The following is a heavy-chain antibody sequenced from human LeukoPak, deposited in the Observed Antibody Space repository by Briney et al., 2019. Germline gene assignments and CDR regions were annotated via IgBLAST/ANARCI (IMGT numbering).Heavy chain of an antibody. CDR2: ITTSDGNT. Sequence: GGSLRLSCAASGFTFSSYTMSWVRQAPGKGLEWVSTITTSDGNTYYADSVKGRFTVSRDNSKNTLFLQMNSLRAEDTAVYYCAKDGGLWVSAHWGDSWGRGTLVTVSA. D-gene: IGHD7-27*01. CDR3: AKDGGLWVSAHWGDS. V-gene: IGHV3-23*01. CDR1: GFTFSSYT. J-gene: IGHJ4*02.